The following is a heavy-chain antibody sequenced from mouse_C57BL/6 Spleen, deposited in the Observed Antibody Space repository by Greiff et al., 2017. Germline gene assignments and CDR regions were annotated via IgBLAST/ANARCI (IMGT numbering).Heavy chain of an antibody. D-gene: IGHD1-1*01. Sequence: EVQLQQSGPELVKPGASVKISCKASGYTFTDYYMNWVKQSHGKSLEWIGDINPNNGGTSYNQKFKGKATLTVDKSSSTAYMELRSLTSEDSAVYYCARSPYYYGSSRGNAMDYWGQGTTVTVSS. V-gene: IGHV1-26*01. CDR1: GYTFTDYY. CDR2: INPNNGGT. CDR3: ARSPYYYGSSRGNAMDY. J-gene: IGHJ4*01.